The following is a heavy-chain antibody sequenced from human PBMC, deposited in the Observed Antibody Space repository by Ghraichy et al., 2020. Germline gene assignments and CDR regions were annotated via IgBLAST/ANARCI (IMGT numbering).Heavy chain of an antibody. J-gene: IGHJ6*02. V-gene: IGHV4-61*01. Sequence: SQTLSLTCTVSGGSVSSGSYYWSWIRQPPGKGLEWIGYIYYSGSTNYNPSLKSRVTISVDTSKNQFSLKLSSVTAADTAVYYCARDLYTYDFWSGYYVVYGMDVWGQGTTVTVSS. CDR3: ARDLYTYDFWSGYYVVYGMDV. D-gene: IGHD3-3*01. CDR1: GGSVSSGSYY. CDR2: IYYSGST.